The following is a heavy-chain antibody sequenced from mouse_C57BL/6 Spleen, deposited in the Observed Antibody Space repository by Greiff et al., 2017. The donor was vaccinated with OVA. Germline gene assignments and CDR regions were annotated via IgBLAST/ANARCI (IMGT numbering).Heavy chain of an antibody. Sequence: EVQRVESGPELVKPGASVKIPCKASGYTFTDYNMDWVKQSHGKSLEWIGDINPNNGGTIYNQKFKGKATLTVDKSSSTAYMELRSLTSEDTAVYYCARSRDGYSYAMDYWGQGTSVTVSS. CDR3: ARSRDGYSYAMDY. D-gene: IGHD2-3*01. J-gene: IGHJ4*01. CDR2: INPNNGGT. V-gene: IGHV1-18*01. CDR1: GYTFTDYN.